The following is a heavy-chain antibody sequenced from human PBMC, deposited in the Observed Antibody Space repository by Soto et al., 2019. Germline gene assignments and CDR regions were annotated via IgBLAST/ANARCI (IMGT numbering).Heavy chain of an antibody. J-gene: IGHJ4*02. V-gene: IGHV3-48*01. CDR2: ISSSSSTI. Sequence: GGSLRLPCAAFGFTFSSYSMNWVRQAPGKGLEWVSYISSSSSTIYYADSVKGRFTISRDNAKNSLYLQMNSLRAEDTAVYYCARDIVVVPAAADSDHWGQGTLVTVSS. CDR1: GFTFSSYS. D-gene: IGHD2-2*01. CDR3: ARDIVVVPAAADSDH.